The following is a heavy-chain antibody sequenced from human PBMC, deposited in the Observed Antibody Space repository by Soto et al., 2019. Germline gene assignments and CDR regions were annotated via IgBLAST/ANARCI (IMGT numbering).Heavy chain of an antibody. V-gene: IGHV3-9*01. CDR1: GFTFDDYA. CDR2: ISWNSGSI. D-gene: IGHD5-12*01. CDR3: AKDRWATPTGMDV. J-gene: IGHJ6*02. Sequence: PRLSCAASGFTFDDYAMHWVRQAPGKGLEWVSGISWNSGSIGYADSVKGRFTISRDNAKNSLYLQMNSLRAEDTALYYCAKDRWATPTGMDVWGQGTTVTVSS.